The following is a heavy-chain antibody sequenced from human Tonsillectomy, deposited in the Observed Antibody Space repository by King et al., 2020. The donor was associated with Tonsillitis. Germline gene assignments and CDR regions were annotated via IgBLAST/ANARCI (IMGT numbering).Heavy chain of an antibody. CDR1: GYSFTSYW. D-gene: IGHD5-24*01. CDR2: IYPGDSDT. Sequence: VQLVQSGAEVKKPGESLKISCKGSGYSFTSYWIAWVRQMPGKGLEWMGIIYPGDSDTRYSPSFQGQVTISADKSISTAYPQWSSLKASDTAMYYCARQRAGWDGYSTNKGDWYFDLWGRGTLVTVSS. V-gene: IGHV5-51*01. J-gene: IGHJ2*01. CDR3: ARQRAGWDGYSTNKGDWYFDL.